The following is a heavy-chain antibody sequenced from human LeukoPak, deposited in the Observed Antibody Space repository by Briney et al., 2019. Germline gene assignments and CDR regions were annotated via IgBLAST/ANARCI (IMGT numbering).Heavy chain of an antibody. Sequence: PGGSLRLSCAVSGFTLSDYYMSWIRQAPGKGLEWVSYISSSGFSIYYADSVKGRFTISRDNAKKSVYLQMNSLRAEDTAVYYCANHLACGSTSCPPFDYWGQGTLVTVSS. D-gene: IGHD2-2*01. CDR3: ANHLACGSTSCPPFDY. CDR1: GFTLSDYY. CDR2: ISSSGFSI. J-gene: IGHJ4*02. V-gene: IGHV3-11*04.